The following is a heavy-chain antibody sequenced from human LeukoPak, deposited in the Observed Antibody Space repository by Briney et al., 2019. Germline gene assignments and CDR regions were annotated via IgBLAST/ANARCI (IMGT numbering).Heavy chain of an antibody. D-gene: IGHD4-17*01. CDR2: INPDSGVT. V-gene: IGHV1-2*02. Sequence: ASVKVSCKASGYTFTAYYLHWVRQAPGQGLEWMGWINPDSGVTNYAQKFQGRVTMTRDTSISTAYMELSRLKSDDTAVYYCAGDPSTVTTRHLDYWAQGTLVTVSS. CDR3: AGDPSTVTTRHLDY. J-gene: IGHJ4*02. CDR1: GYTFTAYY.